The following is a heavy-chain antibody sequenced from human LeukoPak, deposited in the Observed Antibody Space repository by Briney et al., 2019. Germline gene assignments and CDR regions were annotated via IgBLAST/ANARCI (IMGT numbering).Heavy chain of an antibody. V-gene: IGHV4-30-4*01. CDR1: AGSISSGDYY. Sequence: SETLSLTCTVSAGSISSGDYYWSWIRQPPGKGLEWIGYIYYSGSTYYNPSLKSRVTISVDTSKNQFSLKLSSVTAADTAVYYCAREVGGYWGMDVWGQGTTVTVPS. CDR3: AREVGGYWGMDV. CDR2: IYYSGST. J-gene: IGHJ6*02. D-gene: IGHD2-21*01.